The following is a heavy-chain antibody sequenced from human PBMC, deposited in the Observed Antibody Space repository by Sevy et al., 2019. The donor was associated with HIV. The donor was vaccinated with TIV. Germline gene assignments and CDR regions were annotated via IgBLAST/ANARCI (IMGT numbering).Heavy chain of an antibody. CDR3: ARDLGMATVTTSGYYHYYGMDV. V-gene: IGHV3-33*01. J-gene: IGHJ6*02. Sequence: GGSLRLSCAASGFTFSSYGMHWVRQAPGKGLEWVAVIWYDGSNKYYADSVKGRFTISRDSSKNTLYPHMNSPRAEDTAVYYCARDLGMATVTTSGYYHYYGMDVWGQGTTVTVSS. D-gene: IGHD4-4*01. CDR2: IWYDGSNK. CDR1: GFTFSSYG.